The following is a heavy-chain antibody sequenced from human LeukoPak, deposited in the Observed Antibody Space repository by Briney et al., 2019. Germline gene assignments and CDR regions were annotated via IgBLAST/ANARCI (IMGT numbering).Heavy chain of an antibody. Sequence: GSLRLSCAASGFTFSSYAMSWVRQAPGKGLEWVSAISGSGGSTYYADSVKGRFTISRDNSKNTLYQQMNSLRAEDTAVYYCAKSRDSSGFPTDYWGQGTLVTVSS. V-gene: IGHV3-23*01. D-gene: IGHD3-22*01. CDR1: GFTFSSYA. CDR2: ISGSGGST. J-gene: IGHJ4*02. CDR3: AKSRDSSGFPTDY.